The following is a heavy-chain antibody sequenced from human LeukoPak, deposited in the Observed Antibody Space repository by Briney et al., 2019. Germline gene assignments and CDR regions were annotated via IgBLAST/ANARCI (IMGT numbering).Heavy chain of an antibody. CDR2: INAGNGNT. D-gene: IGHD4-23*01. J-gene: IGHJ5*02. CDR3: ARDYGGNPGWFDP. CDR1: GYTFTSYA. Sequence: GASVKVSCKASGYTFTSYAMHWVRQAPGQRLEWMGWINAGNGNTKYSQKFQGRVTITRDTSASTAYMELSSLRSEDTAVYYCARDYGGNPGWFDPWGQGTLVTVSS. V-gene: IGHV1-3*01.